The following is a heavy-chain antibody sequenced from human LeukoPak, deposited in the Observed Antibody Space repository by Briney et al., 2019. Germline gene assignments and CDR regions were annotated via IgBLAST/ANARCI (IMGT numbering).Heavy chain of an antibody. CDR3: ASGTTGTYYYDSSGLSFGDY. CDR2: ISYDGSNK. V-gene: IGHV3-30*03. Sequence: GGSLRLSCAASGFTFSSYGMHWVRQAPGKGLEWVAVISYDGSNKYYADSVKGRFTISRDNAKNSLYLQMNSLRAEETAVYYCASGTTGTYYYDSSGLSFGDYWGQGTLVTVSS. CDR1: GFTFSSYG. D-gene: IGHD3-22*01. J-gene: IGHJ4*02.